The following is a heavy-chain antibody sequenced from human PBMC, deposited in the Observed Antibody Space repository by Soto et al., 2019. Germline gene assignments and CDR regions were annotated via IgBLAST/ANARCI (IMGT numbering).Heavy chain of an antibody. CDR3: ARDITRDGYNSGWFDP. CDR2: MNPNSGNT. J-gene: IGHJ5*02. D-gene: IGHD5-12*01. CDR1: GYTFTSYD. Sequence: ASVKVSCKASGYTFTSYDINWVRQATGQGLEWMGWMNPNSGNTGYAQKFQGRVTMTRNTSISTAYMELSSLRSEDTAVYYCARDITRDGYNSGWFDPWGQGTLVTVSS. V-gene: IGHV1-8*01.